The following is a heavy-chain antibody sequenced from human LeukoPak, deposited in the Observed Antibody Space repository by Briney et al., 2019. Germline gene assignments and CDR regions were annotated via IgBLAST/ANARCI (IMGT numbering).Heavy chain of an antibody. CDR2: MNPNSGNT. CDR3: ARWGYCSSTSCYMAGYYYYYYMDV. CDR1: GYTFTSYD. J-gene: IGHJ6*03. D-gene: IGHD2-2*02. Sequence: ASVKVSCKASGYTFTSYDINWVRQATGQGLEWMGWMNPNSGNTGYAQKFQGRVTMTRNTSISTAYMELSSLRSEDTAVYYCARWGYCSSTSCYMAGYYYYYYMDVWGKGTTVTVSS. V-gene: IGHV1-8*01.